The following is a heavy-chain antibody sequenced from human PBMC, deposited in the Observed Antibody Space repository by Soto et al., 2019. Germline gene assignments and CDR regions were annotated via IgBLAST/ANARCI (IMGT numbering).Heavy chain of an antibody. Sequence: EVQLLESGGGLVQPGGSLRLSCAASGFTFSSYAMSWVRQAPGKGLEWVSAISGSGGSTYYADSVKGRFTISRDNSKNTLYLQMNSLSAEDTAVYYCAKDVTVAYCGGDCHEYFQHWGQGTLVTVSS. CDR3: AKDVTVAYCGGDCHEYFQH. CDR1: GFTFSSYA. D-gene: IGHD2-21*02. J-gene: IGHJ1*01. V-gene: IGHV3-23*01. CDR2: ISGSGGST.